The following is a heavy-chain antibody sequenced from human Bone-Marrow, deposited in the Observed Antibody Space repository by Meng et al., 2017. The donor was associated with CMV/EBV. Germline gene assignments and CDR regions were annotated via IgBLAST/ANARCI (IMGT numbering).Heavy chain of an antibody. Sequence: SCTASGFTFSAYALHWVRQTPGKGLEWVAVISYDGRNADSVEGRFTISRDNSKNTLYLQINSLRDEDTAVYYCARDKFGDSDSGYFESWGQGTLVTVSS. J-gene: IGHJ4*02. CDR1: GFTFSAYA. CDR2: ISYDGRN. CDR3: ARDKFGDSDSGYFES. V-gene: IGHV3-30*04. D-gene: IGHD2-21*02.